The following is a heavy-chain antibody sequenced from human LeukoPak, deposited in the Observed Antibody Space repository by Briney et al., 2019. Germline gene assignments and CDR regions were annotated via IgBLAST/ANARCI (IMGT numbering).Heavy chain of an antibody. V-gene: IGHV3-30-3*01. D-gene: IGHD1-26*01. J-gene: IGHJ4*02. CDR1: GFTFSSYA. CDR2: ISYDGSNK. Sequence: GGSLRLSCAASGFTFSSYAMHWVRQAPGKGLEWVAVISYDGSNKYYADSVKGRFTISRDNSKNTLYLQMNSLRAEDTAVYYCAKDQRTRGSLSDYWGQGTLVTVSS. CDR3: AKDQRTRGSLSDY.